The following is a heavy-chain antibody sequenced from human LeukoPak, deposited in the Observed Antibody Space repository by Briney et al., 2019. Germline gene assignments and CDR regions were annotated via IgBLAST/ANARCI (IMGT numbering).Heavy chain of an antibody. CDR3: ARGGEYYDSSGYYYPEGRYFDY. CDR1: GFTFGSYS. D-gene: IGHD3-22*01. CDR2: ISSSSSYI. Sequence: GALRLSCAASGFTFGSYSMNWVRQAPGKGLEWVSSISSSSSYIYYADSVKGRFTISRDNAKNSLYLQMNSLRAEDTAVYYCARGGEYYDSSGYYYPEGRYFDYWGQGTLVTVSS. V-gene: IGHV3-21*01. J-gene: IGHJ4*02.